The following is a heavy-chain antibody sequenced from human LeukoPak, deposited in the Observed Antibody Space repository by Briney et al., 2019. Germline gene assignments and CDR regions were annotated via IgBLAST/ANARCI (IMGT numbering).Heavy chain of an antibody. V-gene: IGHV3-48*04. D-gene: IGHD6-6*01. CDR2: ISSSGSTI. CDR1: GFTFSSYG. J-gene: IGHJ4*02. Sequence: GRSLRLSCAASGFTFSSYGMHWVRQAPGKGLEWVSYISSSGSTIYYADSVKGRFTISRDNAKNSLYLQMNSLRAEDTAVYYCARDRYSSSTFFDYWGQGTLVTVSS. CDR3: ARDRYSSSTFFDY.